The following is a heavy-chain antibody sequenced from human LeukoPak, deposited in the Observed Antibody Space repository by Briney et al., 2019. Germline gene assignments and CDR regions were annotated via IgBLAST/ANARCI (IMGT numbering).Heavy chain of an antibody. CDR1: GGSISSYY. CDR3: ARRNYYDSSGSTYYFDY. Sequence: PSETLSLTCTVSGGSISSYYWSWIRQPPGKGLEWIGYIYYSGSTNYNPSLKSRVTISVDTSKNQFSLKLSSVTATDTAVYYCARRNYYDSSGSTYYFDYWGQGTLVTVSS. CDR2: IYYSGST. J-gene: IGHJ4*02. D-gene: IGHD3-22*01. V-gene: IGHV4-59*08.